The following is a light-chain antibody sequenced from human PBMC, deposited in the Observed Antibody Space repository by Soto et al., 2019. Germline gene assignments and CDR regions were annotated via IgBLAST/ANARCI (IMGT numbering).Light chain of an antibody. CDR3: ASWDDSLNGSYV. CDR2: NDN. J-gene: IGLJ1*01. CDR1: SSNIGSNA. Sequence: QSVLTQPPSASGTPGQGVTISCSGSSSNIGSNAVNWYQQLPGTAPKLLIYNDNQRPSGVPDRFSGSKSGTSASLAISGLQSEDEADYSCASWDDSLNGSYVFGPGTKVTVL. V-gene: IGLV1-44*01.